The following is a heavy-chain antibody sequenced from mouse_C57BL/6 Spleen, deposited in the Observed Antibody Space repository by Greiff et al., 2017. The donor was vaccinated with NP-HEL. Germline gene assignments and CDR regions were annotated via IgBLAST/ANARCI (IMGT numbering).Heavy chain of an antibody. Sequence: QVQLQQPGTELVKPGASVKLSCKASGYTFTSYWMHWVKQRPGQGLEWIGRIYPGDGDTNYNGKFKGKATLTADKSSSTAYMQLSSLTSEDSAVYFCARSDYDYGGYWGQGTTLTVSS. CDR1: GYTFTSYW. V-gene: IGHV1-53*01. CDR3: ARSDYDYGGY. CDR2: IYPGDGDT. J-gene: IGHJ2*01. D-gene: IGHD2-4*01.